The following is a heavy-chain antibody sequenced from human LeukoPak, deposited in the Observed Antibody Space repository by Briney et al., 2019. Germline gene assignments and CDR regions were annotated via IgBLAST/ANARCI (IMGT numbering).Heavy chain of an antibody. Sequence: PGGSLRLSCAASGFTFSSYAMSWVRQAPGKGLEWVSAISGSGGSTYYADSVKGRFTISRDNAKKSLYLQMNSLRAEDTAVYFCAREIPYFYDTSGYSDYWGQGTQVTVSS. D-gene: IGHD3-22*01. V-gene: IGHV3-23*01. CDR1: GFTFSSYA. CDR2: ISGSGGST. J-gene: IGHJ4*02. CDR3: AREIPYFYDTSGYSDY.